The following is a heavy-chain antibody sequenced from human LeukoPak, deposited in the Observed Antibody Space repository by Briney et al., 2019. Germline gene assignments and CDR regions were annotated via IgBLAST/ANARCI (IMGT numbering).Heavy chain of an antibody. CDR2: IHYRGKA. V-gene: IGHV4-59*01. CDR3: ARFGIDYDMDV. CDR1: GGSISGNY. D-gene: IGHD3-16*01. Sequence: PSETPSLTCTVSGGSISGNYWTWTRQPPGKGLEWIGQIHYRGKADYNPSLRSRIIISVDTSKNQMFLRLSSVTAADTAVYYCARFGIDYDMDVWGQGTKVTVSS. J-gene: IGHJ6*02.